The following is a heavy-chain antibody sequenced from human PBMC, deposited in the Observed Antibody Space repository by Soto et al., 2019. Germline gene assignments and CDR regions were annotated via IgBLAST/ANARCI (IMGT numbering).Heavy chain of an antibody. D-gene: IGHD1-1*01. CDR3: AKGRLRMLRFDY. V-gene: IGHV3-23*01. J-gene: IGHJ4*02. CDR1: GFTFSSYA. CDR2: ISGSGGST. Sequence: EVQLLESGGGLVQPGGSLRLSCAASGFTFSSYAMSWVRQAPGKGLEWVSAISGSGGSTYYADSVKGRFTISRDNSKKTLYLQMNSLRAEDTAVYYCAKGRLRMLRFDYWGQGTLVTVSS.